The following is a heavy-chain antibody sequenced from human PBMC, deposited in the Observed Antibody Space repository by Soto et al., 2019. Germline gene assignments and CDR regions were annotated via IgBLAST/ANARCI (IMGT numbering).Heavy chain of an antibody. D-gene: IGHD4-17*01. V-gene: IGHV1-18*01. CDR2: ISAYNGNT. CDR1: GYTFTSYG. Sequence: GASVKVSCKASGYTFTSYGISWVRQAPGQGLEWMGWISAYNGNTNYAQKLQGRVTMTTDTSTSTAYMELRSLRSDDTAVYYCARDLPPTVVMLLDYWGQGTLVTVAS. J-gene: IGHJ4*02. CDR3: ARDLPPTVVMLLDY.